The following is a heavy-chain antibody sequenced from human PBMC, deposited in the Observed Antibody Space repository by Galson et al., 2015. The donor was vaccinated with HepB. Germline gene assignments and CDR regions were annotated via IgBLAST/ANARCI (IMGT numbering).Heavy chain of an antibody. V-gene: IGHV1-69*02. CDR1: GGTFSSYT. J-gene: IGHJ4*02. CDR2: IIPILGIA. CDR3: ARARRGGSSGEGFDY. D-gene: IGHD1-26*01. Sequence: SVKVSCKASGGTFSSYTISWVRQAPGQGLEWMGRIIPILGIANYAQKFQGRVTITADKSTSTAYMELSSLRSEDTAVYYCARARRGGSSGEGFDYWGQGTLVTVSS.